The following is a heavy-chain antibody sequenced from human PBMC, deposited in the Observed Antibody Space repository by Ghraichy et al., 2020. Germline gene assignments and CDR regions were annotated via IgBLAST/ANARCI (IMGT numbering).Heavy chain of an antibody. D-gene: IGHD3-10*01. CDR2: ISGSGGST. J-gene: IGHJ3*02. V-gene: IGHV3-23*01. CDR1: GFTFSSYA. CDR3: AKAITRAYDAFDI. Sequence: GESLNISCAASGFTFSSYAMSWVRQAPGKGLEWVSAISGSGGSTYYADSVKGRFTISRDNSKNTLYLQMNSLRAEDTAVYYCAKAITRAYDAFDIWGQGTMVTVSS.